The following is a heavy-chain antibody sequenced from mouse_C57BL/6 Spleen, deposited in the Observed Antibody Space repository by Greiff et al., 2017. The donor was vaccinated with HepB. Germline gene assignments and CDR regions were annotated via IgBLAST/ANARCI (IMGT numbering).Heavy chain of an antibody. J-gene: IGHJ1*03. CDR1: GYTFTSYG. V-gene: IGHV1-81*01. CDR2: IFPGSGST. Sequence: QVQLQQSGAELARPGASVKLSCKASGYTFTSYGISWVKQRTGQGLEWIGWIFPGSGSTYYNEKFKGKATLTVDKSSSTAYMLLSSLTSEDSAVYFCARYGNFDVWGTGTTVTVSS. CDR3: ARYGNFDV. D-gene: IGHD1-1*01.